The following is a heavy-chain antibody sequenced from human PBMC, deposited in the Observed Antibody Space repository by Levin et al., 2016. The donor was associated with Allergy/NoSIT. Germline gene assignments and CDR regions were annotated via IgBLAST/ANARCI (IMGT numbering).Heavy chain of an antibody. CDR3: VHSTLRYFDYSNDGFNI. CDR2: AYSNEKE. CDR1: GISLTESGVA. V-gene: IGHV2-5*01. Sequence: SGPTLVKPTQTLTLTCTFSGISLTESGVAVGWIRQPPGKALEWLAVAYSNEKERYSQSLKSRVTITKDTSKNHVVLTMTNMDTVDTATYYCVHSTLRYFDYSNDGFNIWGQGTLVTVSS. J-gene: IGHJ3*02. D-gene: IGHD3-9*01.